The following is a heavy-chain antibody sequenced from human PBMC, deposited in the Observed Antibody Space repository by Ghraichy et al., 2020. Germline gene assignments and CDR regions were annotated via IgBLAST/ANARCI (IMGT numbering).Heavy chain of an antibody. J-gene: IGHJ5*02. D-gene: IGHD3-10*01. CDR2: INPNNGGT. CDR3: ARAYYYGSGSSPGFDP. Sequence: ASVKVSCKASGDTFTSYDMHWVRQAPGQGLEWMGWINPNNGGTNYAQKFQGRVTMTRDTSISTAYMELSRLRSDYTAVYYCARAYYYGSGSSPGFDPWGQGTLINVS. V-gene: IGHV1-2*02. CDR1: GDTFTSYD.